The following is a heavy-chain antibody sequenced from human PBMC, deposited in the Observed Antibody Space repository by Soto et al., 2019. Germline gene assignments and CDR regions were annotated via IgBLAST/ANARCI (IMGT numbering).Heavy chain of an antibody. CDR1: GGSISSGDYY. Sequence: VQLQESGPGLVKPSQTLSLTCTVSGGSISSGDYYWSWIRQPPGKGLEWIGYIYYSGSTYYNPSLKSRVTISVDTTKNKFSLKLSSVTAADTALYYCARDAGLVRGVIGYYYYGMAVWGQGTTVTVSS. J-gene: IGHJ6*02. CDR2: IYYSGST. D-gene: IGHD3-10*01. V-gene: IGHV4-30-4*01. CDR3: ARDAGLVRGVIGYYYYGMAV.